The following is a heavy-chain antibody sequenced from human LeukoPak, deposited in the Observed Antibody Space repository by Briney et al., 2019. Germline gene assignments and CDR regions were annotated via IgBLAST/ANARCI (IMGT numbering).Heavy chain of an antibody. J-gene: IGHJ3*02. CDR1: GYTFTGYY. V-gene: IGHV1-2*04. CDR3: ARGAAGCSSTSCYSALYAFDI. D-gene: IGHD2-2*02. Sequence: ASVKVSCKASGYTFTGYYMHWVRQAPGQGLEWMGWINPNSGGTNYAQKFQGWVTMTRDTSISTAYMELSRLRSDDTAVYYCARGAAGCSSTSCYSALYAFDIWGQGTMVTVSS. CDR2: INPNSGGT.